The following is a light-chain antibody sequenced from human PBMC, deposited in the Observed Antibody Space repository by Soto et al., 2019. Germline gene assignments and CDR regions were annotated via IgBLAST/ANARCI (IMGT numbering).Light chain of an antibody. CDR3: QHYGTSFA. J-gene: IGKJ1*01. CDR1: QSVSSTY. CDR2: GPS. V-gene: IGKV3-20*01. Sequence: EIVLTQSPGTLSLSPGDRSTLSCRASQSVSSTYLAWYQQKPGQSPRLLFYGPSSRATGIPDRFSGSGSGTDFTLTISRLEPEDFAVYYCQHYGTSFAFGPGTKVDIK.